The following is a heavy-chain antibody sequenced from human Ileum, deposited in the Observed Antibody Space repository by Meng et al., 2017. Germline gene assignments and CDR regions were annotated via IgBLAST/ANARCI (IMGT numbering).Heavy chain of an antibody. Sequence: EVQRVESGGGVVQPGGSLRLSCAASGFTFSSYSMFWVRQAPGKGLVWVSRIASDGSGAGYADFVKGRFTISRHNANNTLYLQMNSLRAEDTAVYYCWGSSRWYNDFWGQGTLVTVSS. J-gene: IGHJ4*02. CDR3: WGSSRWYNDF. CDR1: GFTFSSYS. D-gene: IGHD6-19*01. V-gene: IGHV3-74*01. CDR2: IASDGSGA.